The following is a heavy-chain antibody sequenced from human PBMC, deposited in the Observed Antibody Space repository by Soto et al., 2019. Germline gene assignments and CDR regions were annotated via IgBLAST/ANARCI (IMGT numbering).Heavy chain of an antibody. D-gene: IGHD5-18*01. CDR3: AKRIQLWQYNWFDP. CDR1: GFTFSSYA. V-gene: IGHV3-23*01. Sequence: PGGSLRLSCAASGFTFSSYAMSWVRQAPGKGLEWVSAISGSGGSTYYADSVKGRFTISRDNSKNTLYLQMNSLRAEDTAVYYCAKRIQLWQYNWFDPWGQGTLVTVPQ. J-gene: IGHJ5*02. CDR2: ISGSGGST.